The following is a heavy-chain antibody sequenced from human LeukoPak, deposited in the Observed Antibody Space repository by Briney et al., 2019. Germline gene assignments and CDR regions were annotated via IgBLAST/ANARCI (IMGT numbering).Heavy chain of an antibody. CDR2: MNPNSGNT. V-gene: IGHV1-8*03. Sequence: GASVKVSCKASGYTFTSYDINWVRQATGQGLEWMGWMNPNSGNTGYAQKFQGRVTITRNTSISTACMELSSLRSEDTAVYYCARGVLMVYSYFDYWGQGTLVTVSS. D-gene: IGHD2-8*01. J-gene: IGHJ4*02. CDR1: GYTFTSYD. CDR3: ARGVLMVYSYFDY.